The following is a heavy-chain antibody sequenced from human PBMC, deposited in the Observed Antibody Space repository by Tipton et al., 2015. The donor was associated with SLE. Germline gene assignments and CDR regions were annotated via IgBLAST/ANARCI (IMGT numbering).Heavy chain of an antibody. CDR1: GGSISSYY. D-gene: IGHD6-19*01. V-gene: IGHV4-59*08. J-gene: IGHJ6*02. CDR2: IYYSGST. CDR3: ARLGYSSATYGMDV. Sequence: GSLRLSCTVSGGSISSYYWSWIRQPPGKGLEWIGYIYYSGSTNYNPSLKSRVTISVDTSKNQFSLKLSPVTAADTAVYYCARLGYSSATYGMDVWGQGTTVTVSS.